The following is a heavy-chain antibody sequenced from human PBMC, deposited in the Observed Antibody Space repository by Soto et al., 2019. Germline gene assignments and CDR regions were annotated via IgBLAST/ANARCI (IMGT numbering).Heavy chain of an antibody. CDR2: INPNSGGT. J-gene: IGHJ4*02. CDR1: GYTFTGYY. D-gene: IGHD3-22*01. Sequence: ASVKVSCKASGYTFTGYYMHWVRQAPGQGLEWMGWINPNSGGTNYAQKFQGRVTMTRDTSISTAYMELSRLRSDDTAVYYCARWSYYYDSSGYYQATIDSWGQGTQVTVSS. CDR3: ARWSYYYDSSGYYQATIDS. V-gene: IGHV1-2*02.